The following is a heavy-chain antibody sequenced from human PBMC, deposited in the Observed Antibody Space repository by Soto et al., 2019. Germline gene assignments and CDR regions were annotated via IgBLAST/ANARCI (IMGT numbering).Heavy chain of an antibody. CDR1: GYTFTSYA. J-gene: IGHJ5*02. CDR3: ARGFRGGAGAWFAP. V-gene: IGHV1-3*01. D-gene: IGHD2-21*01. CDR2: INAGNGNT. Sequence: ASVKVSCKASGYTFTSYAMNWVRQAPGQRLEWMGWINAGNGNTKYSQKFQGRVTITRDTSASTAYMELSSLRSEDTAVYYCARGFRGGAGAWFAPWGKGTRSTV.